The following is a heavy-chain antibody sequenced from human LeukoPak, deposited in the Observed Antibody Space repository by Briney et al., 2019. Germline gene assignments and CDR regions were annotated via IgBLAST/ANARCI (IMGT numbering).Heavy chain of an antibody. Sequence: GGSLRPSCAASGFTFSDYGIHWVRQAPGRGLEWVAFIRFDGSDQYYADSVKGRFTISRDNSKNKLFLQMNSLRPDDTAVYYCAKEGTASKPSDLDYWGQGTLVTVSS. CDR3: AKEGTASKPSDLDY. V-gene: IGHV3-30*02. J-gene: IGHJ4*02. CDR1: GFTFSDYG. CDR2: IRFDGSDQ. D-gene: IGHD1/OR15-1a*01.